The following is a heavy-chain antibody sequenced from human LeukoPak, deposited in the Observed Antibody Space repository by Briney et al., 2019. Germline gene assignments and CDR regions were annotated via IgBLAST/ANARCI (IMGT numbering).Heavy chain of an antibody. V-gene: IGHV3-48*01. J-gene: IGHJ4*02. CDR1: GFTVSTYT. CDR2: IGGSSSLI. Sequence: PGGSLRLSCAASGFTVSTYTMNWVRQAPGKGLEWVSYIGGSSSLIYYADSVKGRFTISRDNAKKSLYLQMDSLRAEDTAVYYCAAFDYGDYGRDYWGQGTLVTVSS. CDR3: AAFDYGDYGRDY. D-gene: IGHD4-17*01.